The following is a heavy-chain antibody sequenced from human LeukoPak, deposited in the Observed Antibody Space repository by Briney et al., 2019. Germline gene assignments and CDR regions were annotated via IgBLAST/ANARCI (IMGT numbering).Heavy chain of an antibody. CDR1: GFTFSSYW. CDR3: ARDLNYYDSSGYFDY. D-gene: IGHD3-22*01. CDR2: IKQDGSEK. V-gene: IGHV3-7*01. J-gene: IGHJ4*01. Sequence: QPGGSLTLSCAASGFTFSSYWMSWVRQAPGKGLEWGANIKQDGSEKYYVGSVKGRFTISRDNAKNSLYLQMNSLRAEDTAVYYCARDLNYYDSSGYFDYWGPGTLVTASS.